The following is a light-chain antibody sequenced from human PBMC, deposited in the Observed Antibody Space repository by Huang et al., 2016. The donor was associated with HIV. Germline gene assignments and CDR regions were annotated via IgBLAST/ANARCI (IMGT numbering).Light chain of an antibody. CDR2: GAS. V-gene: IGKV1-39*01. CDR3: QQSHTIPWT. Sequence: DIQMTQSPSSLSASVGDRVTISCRASQGISSYLNWYQHNPGEAPRLLIYGASTLQTVVPSRYRCSGSGTYFTLTISSLRPEDFATYYCQQSHTIPWTFGQGTRV. J-gene: IGKJ1*01. CDR1: QGISSY.